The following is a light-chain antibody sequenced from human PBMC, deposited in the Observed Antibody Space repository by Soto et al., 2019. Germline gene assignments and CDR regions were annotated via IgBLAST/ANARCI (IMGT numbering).Light chain of an antibody. CDR1: SSDVGSYNF. Sequence: QSALTQPASVSGSPGQTITISCTGTSSDVGSYNFVSWYQQHPGKAPKLMIYEVSEWPSGVSNRFSGSKSGNTASLTISGLQAEDEADYYCCSYAGSSSFYVFGTGTKLTLL. J-gene: IGLJ1*01. CDR2: EVS. V-gene: IGLV2-23*02. CDR3: CSYAGSSSFYV.